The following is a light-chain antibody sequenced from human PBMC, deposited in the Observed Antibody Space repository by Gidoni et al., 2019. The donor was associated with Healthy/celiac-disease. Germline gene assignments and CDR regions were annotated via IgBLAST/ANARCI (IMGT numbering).Light chain of an antibody. V-gene: IGKV3-20*01. CDR1: QSVSSSY. Sequence: EIVLTQSPGTLSLSPGERATLSCRASQSVSSSYLAWYQQKPGQAPRLLIYGASSRAPGIPDRFSGSGSGTYFTLTLSRLAPEYFAVYYCQQYGSSPQTFGQGTKVEIK. CDR2: GAS. J-gene: IGKJ1*01. CDR3: QQYGSSPQT.